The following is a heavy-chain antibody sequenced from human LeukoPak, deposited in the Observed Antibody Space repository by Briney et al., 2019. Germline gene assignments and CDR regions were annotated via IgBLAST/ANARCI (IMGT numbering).Heavy chain of an antibody. CDR3: AKDLRPDGVDNFDH. Sequence: GGSLRLSCTASGFTFGDYAMSWFRQAPGKGLQWVANILASGSPTYYADSVKGRFIISRDNSKNTVYLQMNSLRVEDTAIYYCAKDLRPDGVDNFDHWGQGILVTVSS. J-gene: IGHJ4*02. CDR1: GFTFGDYA. D-gene: IGHD2-8*01. CDR2: ILASGSPT. V-gene: IGHV3-23*01.